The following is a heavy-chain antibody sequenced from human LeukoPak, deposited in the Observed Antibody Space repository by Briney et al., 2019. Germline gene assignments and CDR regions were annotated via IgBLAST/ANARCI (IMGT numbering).Heavy chain of an antibody. V-gene: IGHV3-20*04. D-gene: IGHD3-22*01. CDR3: ARDTASSGNYYPSFHY. J-gene: IGHJ4*02. CDR2: INWTGDST. CDR1: GFTFDDYG. Sequence: PGGSLRLSCAASGFTFDDYGMSWVRQAPGKGLEWVSGINWTGDSTGYADSVKGRLTISRDNGKNSLYLLMNSLRAEDTALYYCARDTASSGNYYPSFHYWGQGALVTVSS.